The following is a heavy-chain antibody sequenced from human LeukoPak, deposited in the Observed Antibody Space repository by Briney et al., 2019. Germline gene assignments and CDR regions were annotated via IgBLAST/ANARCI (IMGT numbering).Heavy chain of an antibody. CDR1: GYTFTSYD. CDR2: MNPNSGNT. D-gene: IGHD3-3*02. V-gene: IGHV1-8*03. J-gene: IGHJ3*02. Sequence: ASVKVSCKASGYTFTSYDINWVRQATGQGLEWMGWMNPNSGNTGYAQKFQGRVTITRNTSISTAYMELSSLRSEDTAVYYCARGRKRSRIFGVVIPHDAFDIWGQGTMVTVSS. CDR3: ARGRKRSRIFGVVIPHDAFDI.